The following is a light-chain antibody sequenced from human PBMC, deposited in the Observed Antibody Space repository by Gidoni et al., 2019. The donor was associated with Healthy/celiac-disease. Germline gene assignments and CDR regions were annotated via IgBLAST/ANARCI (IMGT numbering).Light chain of an antibody. J-gene: IGLJ2*01. CDR3: QAWDSSVV. V-gene: IGLV3-1*01. Sequence: SYALTPPPSVYVSPGQTARITCSGEKLGDKYACWYQQKPGQSPVLVIYHDSTRPSGVPERFSGSNSGNTATLTISGTQAMDEADYYCQAWDSSVVFGGGTKLTVL. CDR1: KLGDKY. CDR2: HDS.